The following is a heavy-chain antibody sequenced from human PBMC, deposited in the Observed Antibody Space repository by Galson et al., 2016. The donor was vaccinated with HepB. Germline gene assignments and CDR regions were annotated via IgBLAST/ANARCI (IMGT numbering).Heavy chain of an antibody. J-gene: IGHJ6*01. CDR3: ARENHYVLDV. D-gene: IGHD1-14*01. V-gene: IGHV3-23*01. CDR1: GFTFSFNA. Sequence: SLRLSCAASGFTFSFNAMTWVRQAPGKGLEWVSAISGFGDKTYYADSVKGRFTISRDNSKSTLYLQMNSLRAEDTAVYYCARENHYVLDVWGQGTTVTVSS. CDR2: ISGFGDKT.